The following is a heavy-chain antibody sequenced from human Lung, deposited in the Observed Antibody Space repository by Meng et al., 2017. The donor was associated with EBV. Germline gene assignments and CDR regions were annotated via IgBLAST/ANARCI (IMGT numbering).Heavy chain of an antibody. CDR2: FHTSGGT. Sequence: QGPRQEPGRKMMKPSGPPSPTSPGPGGPINSYYWHWIRQPDGKGLEWIGRFHTSGGTKYNPSLKSRVTMSVDMSKSQLSLNLNSVTAADTAVYYCAADPLLDDYGNSFDYWGQGTLVTVSS. D-gene: IGHD4-11*01. CDR3: AADPLLDDYGNSFDY. J-gene: IGHJ4*02. CDR1: GGPINSYY. V-gene: IGHV4-4*07.